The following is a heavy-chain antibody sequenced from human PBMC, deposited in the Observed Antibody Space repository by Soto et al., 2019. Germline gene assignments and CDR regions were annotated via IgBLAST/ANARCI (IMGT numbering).Heavy chain of an antibody. V-gene: IGHV3-30*18. J-gene: IGHJ4*02. CDR3: AKGGRQWLVTSDFNY. CDR1: GFTFSDYA. D-gene: IGHD6-19*01. CDR2: VSHDGRNT. Sequence: VQLVESGGGVVQPGRSLRLSCAASGFTFSDYAMHWVRQAPGKGLEWVAVVSHDGRNTHYADSVKGRFTISTDSSKNTASLELNSLRAADTAVYYFAKGGRQWLVTSDFNYRGQGALVTVSS.